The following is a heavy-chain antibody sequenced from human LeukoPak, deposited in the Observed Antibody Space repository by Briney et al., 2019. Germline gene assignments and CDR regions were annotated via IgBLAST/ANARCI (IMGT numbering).Heavy chain of an antibody. Sequence: GASVKVSCKASGYTFTSYDINWVRQATGQGLEWMGWMNPNSGNTGYAQKLQGRVTMTTDTSTSTAYMELRSLRSDDTAVYYCAGGDGYSNPAGFDYWGQGTLVTVSS. CDR3: AGGDGYSNPAGFDY. V-gene: IGHV1-8*02. CDR2: MNPNSGNT. CDR1: GYTFTSYD. J-gene: IGHJ4*02. D-gene: IGHD3-22*01.